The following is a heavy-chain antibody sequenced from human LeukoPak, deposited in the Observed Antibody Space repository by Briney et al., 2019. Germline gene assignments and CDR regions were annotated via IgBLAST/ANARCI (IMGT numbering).Heavy chain of an antibody. J-gene: IGHJ4*02. D-gene: IGHD3-22*01. Sequence: SQTLSLTCAISGDSFSSNSAAWNWIRQSPSRGLEWLGRTYYRSKWYNDYAVSVKSRITINPDTSKNQFSLQLNSVTPEDTAVYYCASNYYDSSGYYFSFHNWGQGTLVTVSS. CDR2: TYYRSKWYN. V-gene: IGHV6-1*01. CDR1: GDSFSSNSAA. CDR3: ASNYYDSSGYYFSFHN.